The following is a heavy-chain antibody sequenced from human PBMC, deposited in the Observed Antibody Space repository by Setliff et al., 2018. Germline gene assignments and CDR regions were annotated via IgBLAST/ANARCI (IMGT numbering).Heavy chain of an antibody. CDR2: IYYSGST. V-gene: IGHV4-31*03. CDR1: GGSISSGGYY. Sequence: TVSGGSISSGGYYWSWIRQHPGKGLEWIGYIYYSGSTYYNPSLKSRVTISVDTSKNQFSLKLSSVTAADTAVYYCARVPRCTDTRNAFDIWGQGTMVTVSS. D-gene: IGHD2-8*01. CDR3: ARVPRCTDTRNAFDI. J-gene: IGHJ3*02.